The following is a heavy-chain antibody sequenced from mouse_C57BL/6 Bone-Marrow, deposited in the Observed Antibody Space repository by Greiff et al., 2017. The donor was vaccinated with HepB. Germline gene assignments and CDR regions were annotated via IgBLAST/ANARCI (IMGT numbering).Heavy chain of an antibody. Sequence: EVQLQQSGPELVKPGASVKIPCKASGYTFTDYNMDWVKQSHGKSLEWIGDINPNNGGTIYNQKFKGKATLTVDKSSSTAYMDLRSLTSEDSAVYYCTREGYYDYGNYAMDYWGQGTSVTVSS. V-gene: IGHV1-18*01. CDR3: TREGYYDYGNYAMDY. CDR2: INPNNGGT. D-gene: IGHD2-4*01. J-gene: IGHJ4*01. CDR1: GYTFTDYN.